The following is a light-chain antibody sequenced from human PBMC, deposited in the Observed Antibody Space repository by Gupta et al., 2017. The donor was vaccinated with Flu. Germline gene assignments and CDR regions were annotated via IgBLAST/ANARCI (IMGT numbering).Light chain of an antibody. CDR2: EVS. CDR1: SSDVGGYNY. V-gene: IGLV2-14*01. CDR3: SSYTSSSTYVV. J-gene: IGLJ2*01. Sequence: QSALTQPASVSGSPGQSITISCTGTSSDVGGYNYVSWYQQHPGKAPKLMMYEVSNRPSGVSNRFSGSKAGKTASRNISGLQAEDEADDYCSSYTSSSTYVVFGGGTKLTVL.